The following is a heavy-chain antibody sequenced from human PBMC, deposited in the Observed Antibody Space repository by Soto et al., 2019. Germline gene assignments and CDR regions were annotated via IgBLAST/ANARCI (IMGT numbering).Heavy chain of an antibody. J-gene: IGHJ6*03. Sequence: QVQLVQSGAEVKKPGASVRVACKTSGYNFIDYVISWVRQAPGQGLEWVGWISASNGDSNFAQKVQGRVNMTTDTSKRTVYMELRSMRSDVSAVYFCARAATTTEKYYYYMDVWGKCTTVPVSS. CDR2: ISASNGDS. CDR1: GYNFIDYV. V-gene: IGHV1-18*01. D-gene: IGHD1-26*01. CDR3: ARAATTTEKYYYYMDV.